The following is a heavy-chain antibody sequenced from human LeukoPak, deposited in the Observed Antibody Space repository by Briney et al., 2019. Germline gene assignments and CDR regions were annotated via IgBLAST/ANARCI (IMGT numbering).Heavy chain of an antibody. CDR2: IDSSGSTI. Sequence: GGSLRLSCSGSGFTFSSYEMNWVRQAPGKGLEWISFIDSSGSTICYADSVKGRFTISRDNAKKSLYLQMNSLRVEDTAVYYCARDGILEWLLGWGQGTLVTVSS. CDR1: GFTFSSYE. J-gene: IGHJ4*02. CDR3: ARDGILEWLLG. V-gene: IGHV3-48*03. D-gene: IGHD3-3*01.